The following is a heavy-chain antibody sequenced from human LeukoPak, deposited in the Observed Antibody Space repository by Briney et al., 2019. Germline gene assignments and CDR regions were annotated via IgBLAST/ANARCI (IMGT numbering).Heavy chain of an antibody. J-gene: IGHJ4*02. CDR3: ARVEDNYFDY. CDR2: ISRSSSSR. Sequence: GGSLRLSCAASGFTFSSYSINWVRQAPGKGLEWVSSISRSSSSRYYADSVKGRFTISRDNAKNSLYLQMNSLRAEDTAVYYCARVEDNYFDYWGQGTLVTVSS. D-gene: IGHD2-15*01. V-gene: IGHV3-21*01. CDR1: GFTFSSYS.